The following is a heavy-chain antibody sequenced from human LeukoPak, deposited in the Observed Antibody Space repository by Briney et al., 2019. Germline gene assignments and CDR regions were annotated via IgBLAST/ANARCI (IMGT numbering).Heavy chain of an antibody. J-gene: IGHJ4*02. D-gene: IGHD3-10*01. CDR2: IIPIFGTA. Sequence: SVKVSCKASGGTFSSYAISWVRQAPGQGLEWMGRIIPIFGTANYAQKFQGRVTITTDESTSTAYMELSSLRSEDTAVYYCARESDPYYYGSGSYSSYYFDYWGQGTLVTVSS. V-gene: IGHV1-69*05. CDR3: ARESDPYYYGSGSYSSYYFDY. CDR1: GGTFSSYA.